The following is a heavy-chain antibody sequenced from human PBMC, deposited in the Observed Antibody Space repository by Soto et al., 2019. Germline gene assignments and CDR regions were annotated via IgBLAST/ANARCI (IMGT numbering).Heavy chain of an antibody. D-gene: IGHD6-19*01. CDR3: AKADGEQWLVPHLDN. CDR2: ISCCGGST. V-gene: IGHV3-23*01. J-gene: IGHJ4*02. Sequence: GGSLRLSCVASGFNFKKFAMAWVRQAPGEGLEWVSGISCCGGSTSYADSVKGRFSIARDDSKNTLSLQMNSLRVEDTAQYYFAKADGEQWLVPHLDNWGQGTLVTVSS. CDR1: GFNFKKFA.